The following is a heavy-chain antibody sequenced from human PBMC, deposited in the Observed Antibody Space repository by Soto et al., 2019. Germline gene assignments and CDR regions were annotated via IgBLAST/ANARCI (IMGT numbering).Heavy chain of an antibody. Sequence: SLRLSCAASGFTFDYYAMHWVRQAPGKGLEWVSGISWNSDSIGYADSVKGRLTISRDNAKNTLYLQMNSLRAEDTAVHYCARGDGDYYDGNGYLGRHWGQGTLVTVSS. D-gene: IGHD3-22*01. CDR2: ISWNSDSI. CDR1: GFTFDYYA. V-gene: IGHV3-9*01. CDR3: ARGDGDYYDGNGYLGRH. J-gene: IGHJ4*02.